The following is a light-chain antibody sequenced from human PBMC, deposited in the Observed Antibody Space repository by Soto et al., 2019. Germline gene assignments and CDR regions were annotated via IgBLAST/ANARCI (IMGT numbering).Light chain of an antibody. J-gene: IGLJ2*01. V-gene: IGLV2-14*01. CDR2: DVT. Sequence: QSALTQPASVSGSPGQSITISCTGTSSDVGGYNYVSWYQQHPGKAPRLMIYDVTSRPSGVSNRFSGSKSGNTASLTISGLQAEDEADYYCTSYTSRNTLLFGGGTQLTVL. CDR1: SSDVGGYNY. CDR3: TSYTSRNTLL.